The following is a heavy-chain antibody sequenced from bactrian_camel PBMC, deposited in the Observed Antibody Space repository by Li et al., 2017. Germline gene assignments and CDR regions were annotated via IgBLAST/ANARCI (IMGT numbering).Heavy chain of an antibody. CDR2: IVTGDGRT. J-gene: IGHJ6*01. CDR3: AAARTLTDWARSRGY. CDR1: GYTYSRNC. D-gene: IGHD5*01. V-gene: IGHV3S1*01. Sequence: QLVESGGGSVQAGGSLTLSCVASGYTYSRNCMGWFRQGPGKEREGIATIVTGDGRTTYADSVKGRFTISQDNAKNTVYLQMNSLKLEDTAMYYCAAARTLTDWARSRGYWGQGTQVTVS.